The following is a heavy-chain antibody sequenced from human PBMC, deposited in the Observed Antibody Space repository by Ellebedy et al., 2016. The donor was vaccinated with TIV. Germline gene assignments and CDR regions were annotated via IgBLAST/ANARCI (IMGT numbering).Heavy chain of an antibody. CDR3: ARSFSPVSDIVVVPAAIDAFDI. CDR2: IYYSGST. Sequence: GSLRLXXTVSGGSISSSSYYWGWIRQPPGKGLEWIGSIYYSGSTYYNPSLKSRVTISVDTSKNQFSLKLSSVTAADTAVYYCARSFSPVSDIVVVPAAIDAFDIWGQGTMVTVSS. CDR1: GGSISSSSYY. D-gene: IGHD2-2*01. J-gene: IGHJ3*02. V-gene: IGHV4-39*07.